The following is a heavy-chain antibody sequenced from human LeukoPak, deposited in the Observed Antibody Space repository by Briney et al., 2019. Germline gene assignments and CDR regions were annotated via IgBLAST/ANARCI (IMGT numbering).Heavy chain of an antibody. D-gene: IGHD2-15*01. Sequence: SETLSLTCTVSGGSISSYYWSWIRQPSGKGLEWIGRIYTSGSTNYNPSLKSRVTMSVDTSKNQFSLKLSSVTAADTAVYYCARDVGIVVAAIRDAFDIWGQGTMVTVS. CDR1: GGSISSYY. V-gene: IGHV4-4*07. CDR3: ARDVGIVVAAIRDAFDI. CDR2: IYTSGST. J-gene: IGHJ3*02.